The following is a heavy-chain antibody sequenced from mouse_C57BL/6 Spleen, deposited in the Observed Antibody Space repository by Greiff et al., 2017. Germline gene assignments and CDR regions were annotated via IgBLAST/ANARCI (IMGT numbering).Heavy chain of an antibody. V-gene: IGHV1-63*01. Sequence: VQLQQSGAELVRPGTSVKMSCKASGYTFTNYWIGWAKQRPGHGLEWIGDIYPGGGYTNYNEKFKGKATLTADKSSSTAYMQVSSLTSADSAIYYCARKGDTTVVADWYFDVWGTATTVSSSS. J-gene: IGHJ1*03. D-gene: IGHD1-1*01. CDR1: GYTFTNYW. CDR3: ARKGDTTVVADWYFDV. CDR2: IYPGGGYT.